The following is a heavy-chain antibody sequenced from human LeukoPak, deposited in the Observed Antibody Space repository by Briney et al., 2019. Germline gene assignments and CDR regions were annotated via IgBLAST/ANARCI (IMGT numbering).Heavy chain of an antibody. V-gene: IGHV1-2*02. CDR1: GYTFSDHY. Sequence: ASVKVSCKASGYTFSDHYMHWVRQAPGQGLEWMGYISPNSGDTHYAQKFQGRVTMTRDTSISTAYMELSRLRSDDTAVYYCARDWYDSSGYATLSDYWGQGTLVTVSS. D-gene: IGHD3-22*01. CDR2: ISPNSGDT. CDR3: ARDWYDSSGYATLSDY. J-gene: IGHJ4*02.